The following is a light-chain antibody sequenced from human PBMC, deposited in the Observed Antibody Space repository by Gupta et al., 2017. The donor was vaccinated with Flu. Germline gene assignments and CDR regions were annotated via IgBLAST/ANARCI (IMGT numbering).Light chain of an antibody. J-gene: IGKJ1*01. CDR2: KAT. Sequence: DIQMTQSPSTLSASVGDRVTITCRASQSISSWLAWYQQKPGKAPKLLIDKATSLESGVPSRFSGSGSGTEFTLTISSLQPDDFATYYCQQYNRYSWTFGQGTKVEIK. V-gene: IGKV1-5*03. CDR1: QSISSW. CDR3: QQYNRYSWT.